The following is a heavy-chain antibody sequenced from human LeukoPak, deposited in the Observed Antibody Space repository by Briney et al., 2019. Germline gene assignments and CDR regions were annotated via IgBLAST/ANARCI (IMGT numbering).Heavy chain of an antibody. V-gene: IGHV5-51*01. J-gene: IGHJ3*02. CDR2: IYPGDSDT. D-gene: IGHD3-22*01. CDR1: GYSFTSYW. CDR3: ARPRYYDSSRDAFDI. Sequence: GESLKISCKGSGYSFTSYWSGWVRQMPGKGLEWMGIIYPGDSDTRYSPSFLGQVTISAEKSISTAYLQWMSLKASDTALYYCARPRYYDSSRDAFDIWGQGTMVTVSS.